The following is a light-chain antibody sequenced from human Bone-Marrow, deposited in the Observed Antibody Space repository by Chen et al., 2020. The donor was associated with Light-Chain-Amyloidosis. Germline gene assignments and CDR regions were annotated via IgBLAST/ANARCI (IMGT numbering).Light chain of an antibody. CDR1: GSNIGPSYD. J-gene: IGLJ2*01. CDR3: RSYDSSLRGLI. V-gene: IGLV1-40*01. CDR2: DNN. Sequence: QSVLTQPPSLSGAPGQRVTISCTGGGSNIGPSYDVHWYQQLPGSAPRLLIYDNNNRPSGVPDRFAGSRSGTSASLAITGLQAEDEADYYGRSYDSSLRGLICGGGTKLTVL.